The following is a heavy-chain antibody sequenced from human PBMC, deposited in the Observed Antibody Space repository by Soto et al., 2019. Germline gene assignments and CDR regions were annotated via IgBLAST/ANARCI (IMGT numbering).Heavy chain of an antibody. CDR2: IKSNNDGGTT. J-gene: IGHJ6*04. CDR3: IEDIVVVPTATDV. D-gene: IGHD2-2*01. CDR1: GFTFSKAW. V-gene: IGHV3-15*01. Sequence: GGSLRLSCAASGFTFSKAWMSWVRQAPGKGLEWVGRIKSNNDGGTTGYAAPVKGRFTISRDDSKNMLYLQMNSLKTEDTAVYFCIEDIVVVPTATDVWGTGTTVTVSS.